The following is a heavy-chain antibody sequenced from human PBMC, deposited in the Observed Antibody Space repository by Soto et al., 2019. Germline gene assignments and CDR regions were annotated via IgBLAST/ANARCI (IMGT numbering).Heavy chain of an antibody. CDR1: GFTVSTNY. J-gene: IGHJ5*01. Sequence: GSLRLSCAASGFTVSTNYMTWVRQAPGKGLEWVSVIYNDGSTHYADSVKGRFTISRDNSKNTLYLQMNRLRAEDTAFYYCARDVFFSSGFFDPWGQGTLVTVSS. CDR2: IYNDGST. CDR3: ARDVFFSSGFFDP. V-gene: IGHV3-66*01. D-gene: IGHD6-25*01.